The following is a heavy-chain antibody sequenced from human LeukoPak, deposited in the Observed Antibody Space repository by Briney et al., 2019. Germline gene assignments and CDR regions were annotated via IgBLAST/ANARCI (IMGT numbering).Heavy chain of an antibody. CDR2: ISPYNGNT. CDR3: ARRYDSSGLDY. D-gene: IGHD3-22*01. J-gene: IGHJ4*02. CDR1: GGTFSSYA. V-gene: IGHV1-18*01. Sequence: ASVKVSCKASGGTFSSYAISWVRQAPGQGLEWMGWISPYNGNTNSVQKLQGRVTMTTDTSTSTVYMELRSLRSDDTAVYYCARRYDSSGLDYWGQGTLVTVSS.